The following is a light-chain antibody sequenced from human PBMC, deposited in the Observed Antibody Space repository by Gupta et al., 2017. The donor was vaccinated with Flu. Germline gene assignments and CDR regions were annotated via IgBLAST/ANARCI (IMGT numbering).Light chain of an antibody. V-gene: IGKV3-20*01. J-gene: IGKJ4*01. CDR2: DAS. CDR1: QSVDSRY. CDR3: QQYGSSSGIT. Sequence: EIVLTQSPGTLSLSPGEGATLSCRASQSVDSRYLAWYQQKPGRAPRLLIYDASSRATGIPDRFSGGGSGTDFTLTISRREPEDSAVYFCQQYGSSSGITFGGGTKMEIK.